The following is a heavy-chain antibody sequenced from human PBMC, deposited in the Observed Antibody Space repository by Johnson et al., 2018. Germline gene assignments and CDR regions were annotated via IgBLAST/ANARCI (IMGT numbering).Heavy chain of an antibody. CDR1: GFTFSNYG. CDR2: IWFDGNNK. Sequence: QVQLVESGGGVVQPGRTLRLSCAASGFTFSNYGMHWVRQAPGKGLEWVALIWFDGNNKYYADSVKGRFTISRDNSKNTLYLQMNRPRAEDTAMYYCAKDVGPSVTYYYYGMDIWGQGTTVTVSS. J-gene: IGHJ6*02. D-gene: IGHD1-26*01. CDR3: AKDVGPSVTYYYYGMDI. V-gene: IGHV3-33*06.